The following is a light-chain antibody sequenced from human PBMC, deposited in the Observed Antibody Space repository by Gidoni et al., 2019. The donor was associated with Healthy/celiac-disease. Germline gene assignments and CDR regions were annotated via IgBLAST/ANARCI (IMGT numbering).Light chain of an antibody. CDR2: DAS. CDR3: QQYDNLLGT. V-gene: IGKV1-33*01. J-gene: IGKJ2*02. CDR1: QDISNY. Sequence: DIQMTQSPSSLSASVGDRVTITCQASQDISNYLNWYQQKPGKAPKLLIYDASNLETGVPSRFSGSGSGTDFTFTISSLQPEDIATYYCQQYDNLLGTFXQXTKLEIK.